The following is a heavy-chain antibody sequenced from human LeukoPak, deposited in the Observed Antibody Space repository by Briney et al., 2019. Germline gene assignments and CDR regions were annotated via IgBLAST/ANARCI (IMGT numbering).Heavy chain of an antibody. CDR1: GNYW. Sequence: GGSLRLSCAASGNYWMHWVRQAPGKGLVWVSHINSDGSWTSYADSVEGRFTISRDNSKNTLYLQMNSLRAEDTAVYYCAKDPWGYGDYVGAFDIWGQGTMVTVSS. CDR3: AKDPWGYGDYVGAFDI. V-gene: IGHV3-74*01. D-gene: IGHD4-17*01. J-gene: IGHJ3*02. CDR2: INSDGSWT.